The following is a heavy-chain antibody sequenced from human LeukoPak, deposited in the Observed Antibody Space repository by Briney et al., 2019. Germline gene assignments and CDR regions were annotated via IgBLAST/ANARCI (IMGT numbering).Heavy chain of an antibody. CDR2: IRESGGGT. CDR1: GFTLSNYA. V-gene: IGHV3-23*01. CDR3: AKRGVVVRGVLFGFHKEAYYFDH. Sequence: GGSLRLSCAASGFTLSNYAMNWVRQTPGKGLEWVSGIRESGGGTYYTDSVKGRFTISRDNAKNTLYLQMNRLRAEDTAVYYCAKRGVVVRGVLFGFHKEAYYFDHWGQGSLVTVSS. D-gene: IGHD3-10*01. J-gene: IGHJ4*02.